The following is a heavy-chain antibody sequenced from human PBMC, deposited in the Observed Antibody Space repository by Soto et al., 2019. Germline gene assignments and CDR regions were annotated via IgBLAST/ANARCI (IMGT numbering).Heavy chain of an antibody. Sequence: SETLSLTCTVSGGSISSSSYYWGWIRQPPGKGLEWIGSIYYSGNTYYNPSLKSRITISVDTSKNQFSLKLSSVTAAATAVYYCASGGGSSSALVYYYYMDVWGKGATVTVAS. CDR3: ASGGGSSSALVYYYYMDV. V-gene: IGHV4-39*01. D-gene: IGHD6-6*01. J-gene: IGHJ6*03. CDR2: IYYSGNT. CDR1: GGSISSSSYY.